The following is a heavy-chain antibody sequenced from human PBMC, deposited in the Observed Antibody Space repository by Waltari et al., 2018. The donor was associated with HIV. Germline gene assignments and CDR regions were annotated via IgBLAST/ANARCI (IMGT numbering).Heavy chain of an antibody. CDR2: INSGGTTR. D-gene: IGHD3-10*02. CDR3: ARASHYVEFSTFDGDYYFDV. J-gene: IGHJ4*01. V-gene: IGHV3-74*03. Sequence: VRLVESGGGSIKTGGSLRLSCAASGFSVSNQWMDWVRQGPGKGRVWVARINSGGTTREYADAVKGRFVIYIDNASNTVYLQVNSLRAEDTAVYCCARASHYVEFSTFDGDYYFDVWGRGTRVAVSS. CDR1: GFSVSNQW.